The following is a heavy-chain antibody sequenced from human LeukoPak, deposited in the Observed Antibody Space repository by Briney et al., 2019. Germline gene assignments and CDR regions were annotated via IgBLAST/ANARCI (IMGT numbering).Heavy chain of an antibody. D-gene: IGHD3-10*01. CDR3: ARAPWRYYGSGNRGPYYFDY. Sequence: SETLSLTCSVSGVSISSSDYNWGWIRQPPGKGLEWIGEINHSGSTNYNPSLKSRVTISVDTSKNQFSLKLSSVTAADTAVYYCARAPWRYYGSGNRGPYYFDYWGQGTLVTVSS. CDR1: GVSISSSDYN. CDR2: INHSGST. J-gene: IGHJ4*02. V-gene: IGHV4-39*07.